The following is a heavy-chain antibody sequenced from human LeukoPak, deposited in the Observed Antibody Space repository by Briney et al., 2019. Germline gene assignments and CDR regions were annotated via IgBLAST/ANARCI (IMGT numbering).Heavy chain of an antibody. J-gene: IGHJ4*02. D-gene: IGHD3-10*01. CDR1: GFTFSNYG. CDR2: ISRSGGST. Sequence: GGSLRLSCAASGFTFSNYGMTWVRQAPGKGLEWVSEISRSGGSTYYADSVKGRFTISRDNSKNTVYLQMSSLRAEDTAVYYCAKAKWFGESPSDYWGQGSLVTVSS. V-gene: IGHV3-23*01. CDR3: AKAKWFGESPSDY.